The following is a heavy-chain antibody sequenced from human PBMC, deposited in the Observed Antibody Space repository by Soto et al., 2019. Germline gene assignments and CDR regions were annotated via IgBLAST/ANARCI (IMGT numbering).Heavy chain of an antibody. V-gene: IGHV3-30-3*01. CDR3: ASADEGAVAGPWGMAL. Sequence: GGSLRLSCAASGFTFSSYAMHWVRQAPGKGLEWVAVISYDGSNKYYADSVKGRFTISRDNSKNTLYLQMNSLRAEDTAVYYCASADEGAVAGPWGMALWGQGTTVTVSS. CDR1: GFTFSSYA. D-gene: IGHD6-19*01. J-gene: IGHJ6*02. CDR2: ISYDGSNK.